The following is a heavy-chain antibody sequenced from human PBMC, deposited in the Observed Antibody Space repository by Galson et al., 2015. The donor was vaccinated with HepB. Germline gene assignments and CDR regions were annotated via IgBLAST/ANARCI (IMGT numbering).Heavy chain of an antibody. V-gene: IGHV3-23*01. CDR2: LSGSTGST. Sequence: SLRLSCAASGITFSSYAMNWVRQAPGKGLEWVSTLSGSTGSTYSADSVKGRFTISRDNSKNTLYLQMNSLRAEDTAVYYCARTPSDYGDTWGQGTLVTVSS. CDR1: GITFSSYA. D-gene: IGHD4-17*01. CDR3: ARTPSDYGDT. J-gene: IGHJ5*02.